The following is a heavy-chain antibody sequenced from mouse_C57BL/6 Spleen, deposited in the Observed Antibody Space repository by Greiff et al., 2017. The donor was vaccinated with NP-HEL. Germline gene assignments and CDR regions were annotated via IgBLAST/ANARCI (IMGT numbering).Heavy chain of an antibody. CDR3: ATSYGLAY. V-gene: IGHV5-15*01. J-gene: IGHJ3*01. CDR2: ISNLAYSI. Sequence: EVQVVESGGGLVQPGGSLKLSCAASGFTFSDYGMAWVRQAPRKGPEWVAFISNLAYSIYYADTVTGRFTISRENAKNTLYLEMSSLRSEDTAMYYCATSYGLAYWGQGTLVTVSA. D-gene: IGHD1-1*02. CDR1: GFTFSDYG.